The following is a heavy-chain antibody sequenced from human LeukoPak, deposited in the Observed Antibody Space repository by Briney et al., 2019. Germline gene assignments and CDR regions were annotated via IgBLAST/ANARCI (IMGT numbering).Heavy chain of an antibody. CDR1: GFTFSSFA. J-gene: IGHJ4*02. V-gene: IGHV3-23*01. D-gene: IGHD2-15*01. CDR2: FSGSGGST. CDR3: ARSGLNRFDY. Sequence: QAGGSLRLSCAASGFTFSSFAMSWVRQAPGKGLEWVSSFSGSGGSTYYADSVKGRFPISRDNSKNTLYLQMNSLRAEDTAAYYCARSGLNRFDYWGQGTLVTVSS.